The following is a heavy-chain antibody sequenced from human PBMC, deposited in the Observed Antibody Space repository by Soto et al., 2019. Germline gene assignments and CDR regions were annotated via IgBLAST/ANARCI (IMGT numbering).Heavy chain of an antibody. D-gene: IGHD5-12*01. CDR1: GGSISSGGDS. Sequence: QLQLQESGSGLVKPSQTLSLTCAVSGGSISSGGDSPSWILQPPGRGLERSGYIYHSGSTYYNPSLKRRVTISVDRSKNQFSRKLRSVTAADTAVYYCAAGGGLPRYYWGQGTLVTVSS. V-gene: IGHV4-30-2*01. J-gene: IGHJ4*02. CDR2: IYHSGST. CDR3: AAGGGLPRYY.